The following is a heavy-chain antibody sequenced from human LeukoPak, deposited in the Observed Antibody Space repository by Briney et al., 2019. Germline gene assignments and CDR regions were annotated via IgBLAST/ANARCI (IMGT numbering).Heavy chain of an antibody. CDR3: ARWGIAARLPYFDY. Sequence: SETLSLTCTVSGGSISSTNYYWSWIRQPPGKGLEWIGEINHSGSANYNPSLKSRVTISVDTSKNQFSLKLSSVTAADTAVYYCARWGIAARLPYFDYWGQGTLVTVSS. CDR1: GGSISSTNYY. J-gene: IGHJ4*02. D-gene: IGHD6-6*01. V-gene: IGHV4-39*07. CDR2: INHSGSA.